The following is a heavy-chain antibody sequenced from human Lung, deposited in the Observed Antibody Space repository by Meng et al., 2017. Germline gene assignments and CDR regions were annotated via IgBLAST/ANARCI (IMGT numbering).Heavy chain of an antibody. V-gene: IGHV4-39*01. J-gene: IGHJ4*02. CDR3: ARQGGRFSPNL. Sequence: QLQLQESGPGLVKPSETLSLTCTVSGGSITSGSYYWGGIRQPPEKGLEWIGNIYYSGSTFYNPSLKSRVSMSVDTSKNQFSLWLNSVTAADTAVYYCARQGGRFSPNLWGQGTLVTVSS. CDR2: IYYSGST. D-gene: IGHD3-3*01. CDR1: GGSITSGSYY.